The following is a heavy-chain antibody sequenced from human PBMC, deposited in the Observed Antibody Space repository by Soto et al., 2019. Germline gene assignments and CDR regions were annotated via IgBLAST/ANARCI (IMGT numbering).Heavy chain of an antibody. CDR3: VRVDDYCGGGCCYGFPMDV. CDR1: GFTVSRYY. Sequence: VQLVESGGGVVQPGGSLRLSCAVSGFTVSRYYMSWVRQPPGKGPEWVALFDNGGNTYYEESVKGRFTISRDISENRLDFKLICLIAEDTAVYYCVRVDDYCGGGCCYGFPMDVWGKGTTVTVSS. J-gene: IGHJ6*03. CDR2: FDNGGNT. V-gene: IGHV3-66*01. D-gene: IGHD2-21*01.